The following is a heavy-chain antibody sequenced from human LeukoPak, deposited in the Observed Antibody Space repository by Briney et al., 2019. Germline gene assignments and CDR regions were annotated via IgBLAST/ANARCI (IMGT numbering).Heavy chain of an antibody. J-gene: IGHJ4*02. CDR3: ARDGMALYRRDYLDS. D-gene: IGHD2-2*02. Sequence: GESLRLSCAASGFTFSSYTMHWVRQAQGKGLDWVSDISYHGVNKHYADSVEGRFTISRDNSKNTLLLQMNTLRGADTAVYYCARDGMALYRRDYLDSWGQGTLVTVSS. CDR2: ISYHGVNK. V-gene: IGHV3-30-3*01. CDR1: GFTFSSYT.